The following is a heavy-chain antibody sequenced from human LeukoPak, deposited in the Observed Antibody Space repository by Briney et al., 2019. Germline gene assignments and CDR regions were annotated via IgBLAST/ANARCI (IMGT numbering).Heavy chain of an antibody. V-gene: IGHV1-69*13. CDR1: GGTFSSYA. D-gene: IGHD3-10*01. CDR3: ATTPGKLWFGELSR. Sequence: ASVKVSCKASGGTFSSYAINWVRQAPGQGLEWMGGIIPMFGTPNYAQKFQARVTITADESTSTAYMELSSPRSEDTAVYYCATTPGKLWFGELSRWGQGTLVTVSS. CDR2: IIPMFGTP. J-gene: IGHJ4*02.